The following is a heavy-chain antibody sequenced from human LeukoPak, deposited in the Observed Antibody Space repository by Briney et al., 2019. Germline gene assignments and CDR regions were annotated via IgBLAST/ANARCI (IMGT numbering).Heavy chain of an antibody. Sequence: GASVKVSCKASGYTFTSYGISWVRQAPGQGLEWMGWIHPGTGDPNYAQKFQGRVTVTRDTSISTVYMELIRLRSDDTAVYYCASYAAGYNWLKVWGQGTLVTVSS. CDR3: ASYAAGYNWLKV. CDR1: GYTFTSYG. V-gene: IGHV1-2*02. D-gene: IGHD1-1*01. CDR2: IHPGTGDP. J-gene: IGHJ4*02.